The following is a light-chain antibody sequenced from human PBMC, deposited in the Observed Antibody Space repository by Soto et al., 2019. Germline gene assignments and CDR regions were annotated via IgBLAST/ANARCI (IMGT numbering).Light chain of an antibody. Sequence: QSALTQPASVSGSPGQSITISCTGTSSDVGGYNYVSWYQQHPGEAPKLMIYDVSNRPSGVSNRFSGSKSGNTASLTISGLQAEDEADYYCSSYTSSSNVVFGGGTKLT. CDR1: SSDVGGYNY. CDR3: SSYTSSSNVV. V-gene: IGLV2-14*01. CDR2: DVS. J-gene: IGLJ2*01.